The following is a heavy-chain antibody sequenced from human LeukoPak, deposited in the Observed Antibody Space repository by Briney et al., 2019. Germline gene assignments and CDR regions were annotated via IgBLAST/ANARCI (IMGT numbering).Heavy chain of an antibody. V-gene: IGHV3-72*01. D-gene: IGHD4-23*01. CDR3: VRGGGYFFDY. Sequence: GGSLRLSCVASGFTFSDQYMDWVRRAPGKGLEWLGRVRNKAHNYMTEYAASVKARFTISRDDSVNSLFLEIHTVTVEDTAVYYCVRGGGYFFDYWGRGTLVTVSS. J-gene: IGHJ4*02. CDR2: VRNKAHNYMT. CDR1: GFTFSDQY.